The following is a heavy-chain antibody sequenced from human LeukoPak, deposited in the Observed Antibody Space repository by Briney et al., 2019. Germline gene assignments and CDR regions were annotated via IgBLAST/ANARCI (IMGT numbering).Heavy chain of an antibody. CDR2: IKQDGSER. V-gene: IGHV3-7*03. D-gene: IGHD2-2*01. Sequence: GGSLRLSCAASGFTFSNYWMTWVRQAPGKGLEWVANIKQDGSERYYVDSVRGRFTISRDNAKNSVYLQVNSLRAEDTAMYYCARGLGYCTSTTCLLPFDYWGQGTLVTVSS. J-gene: IGHJ4*02. CDR1: GFTFSNYW. CDR3: ARGLGYCTSTTCLLPFDY.